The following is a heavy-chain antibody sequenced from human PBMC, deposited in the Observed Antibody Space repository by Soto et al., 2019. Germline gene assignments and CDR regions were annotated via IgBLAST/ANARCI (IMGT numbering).Heavy chain of an antibody. CDR2: MKPNSGNT. J-gene: IGHJ4*02. D-gene: IGHD6-13*01. V-gene: IGHV1-8*01. CDR3: ARAYSIAAAGIILGY. Sequence: QVQLVQSGAEVKKPGASVKVSCKASGYTFTSYDINWVRQATGQGLEWMGWMKPNSGNTGYAQKFQSRVTMTRNTSISTAYMELISLRSEDTAVYYCARAYSIAAAGIILGYWGQGTLVTVSS. CDR1: GYTFTSYD.